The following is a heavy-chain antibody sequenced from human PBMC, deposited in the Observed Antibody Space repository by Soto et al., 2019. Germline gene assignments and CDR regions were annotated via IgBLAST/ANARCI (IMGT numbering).Heavy chain of an antibody. J-gene: IGHJ4*02. CDR3: ARDHHSYYDTSGYYPYFDF. D-gene: IGHD3-22*01. V-gene: IGHV4-61*01. CDR1: GGSVNTAPYH. CDR2: IYYTGST. Sequence: SETLSLTCTVSGGSVNTAPYHWSWIRQSPRNGLEWIGNIYYTGSTNYNPSFESRVAISLDTSNNQSSLRLTSLTAADTAVYFCARDHHSYYDTSGYYPYFDFWGQGTLVTVSS.